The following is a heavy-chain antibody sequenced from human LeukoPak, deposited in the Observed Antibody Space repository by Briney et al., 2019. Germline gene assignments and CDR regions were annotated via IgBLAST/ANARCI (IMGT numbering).Heavy chain of an antibody. CDR1: GFTFSNYV. D-gene: IGHD2-2*01. J-gene: IGHJ3*02. Sequence: PGGSLRLSCAGSGFTFSNYVLIWVRQTPGKGLEWVSAISGSGGSTYYVDSVKGRFTISRDNSNNMLYLQMNSLRAEDTAVYYCAKGFGYCSSTSCFREIDAFDIWGQGTMVTVSS. V-gene: IGHV3-23*01. CDR3: AKGFGYCSSTSCFREIDAFDI. CDR2: ISGSGGST.